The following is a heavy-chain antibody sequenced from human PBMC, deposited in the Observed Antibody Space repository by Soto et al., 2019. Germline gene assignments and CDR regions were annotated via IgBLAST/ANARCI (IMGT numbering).Heavy chain of an antibody. J-gene: IGHJ4*02. CDR3: ARDIVKVPSAWYEFAY. Sequence: ASVKVSCKASGYTFTDFYMHWVRQAPGQGLEWMGIINPSGGSATYAQKFQGRVTMTRDTSTSTFNMELSSLRSDDTAVYYCARDIVKVPSAWYEFAYWGQGTLVTVPS. V-gene: IGHV1-46*03. CDR1: GYTFTDFY. CDR2: INPSGGSA. D-gene: IGHD2-2*01.